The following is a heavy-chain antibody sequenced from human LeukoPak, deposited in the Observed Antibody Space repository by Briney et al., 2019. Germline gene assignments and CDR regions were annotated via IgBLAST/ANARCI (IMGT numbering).Heavy chain of an antibody. J-gene: IGHJ4*02. V-gene: IGHV3-33*01. CDR2: IWYDGSNE. CDR3: ARGLLWSGELSFDY. D-gene: IGHD3-10*01. CDR1: GFTFSSYG. Sequence: QPGGSLRLSCAASGFTFSSYGFHWVRQAPGKGLEWVAVIWYDGSNEYYGDSVKGRFTISRDNPKRTLYLQMNSLRAEDTAVYYCARGLLWSGELSFDYWGQGTLVTVSS.